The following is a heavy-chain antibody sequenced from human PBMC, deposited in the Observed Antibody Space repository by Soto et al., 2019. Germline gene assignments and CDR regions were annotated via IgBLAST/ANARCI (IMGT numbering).Heavy chain of an antibody. CDR3: ARDRWQQLVRGLSRGMDV. Sequence: ASVKVSCKASGYTFTSYGISWVRQAPGQGLEWMGWISAYNGNTNYAQKLQGRGPMTTDTPTSTAYMELRSLGSDDTAVYYCARDRWQQLVRGLSRGMDVWGQGTTVTVSS. CDR1: GYTFTSYG. CDR2: ISAYNGNT. J-gene: IGHJ6*02. V-gene: IGHV1-18*01. D-gene: IGHD6-13*01.